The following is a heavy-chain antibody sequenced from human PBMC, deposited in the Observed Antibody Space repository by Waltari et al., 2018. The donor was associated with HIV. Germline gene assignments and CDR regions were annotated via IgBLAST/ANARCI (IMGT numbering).Heavy chain of an antibody. CDR3: VTSRPGAVFGDF. CDR1: GYNFASFD. J-gene: IGHJ4*02. V-gene: IGHV1-8*01. Sequence: QAQLVQSGAEVRKPGASVKVSCKASGYNFASFDINWVRRATGQGLEWMGWMSINSGNAGYGQRFKGRLTLTRDTSIDMAYMELNSLTLQDTAVYYCVTSRPGAVFGDFWGQGTPVTVSS. CDR2: MSINSGNA. D-gene: IGHD3-3*01.